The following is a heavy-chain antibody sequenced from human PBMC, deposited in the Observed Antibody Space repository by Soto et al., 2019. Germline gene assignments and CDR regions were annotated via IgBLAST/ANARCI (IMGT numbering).Heavy chain of an antibody. V-gene: IGHV1-18*01. Sequence: ASVKVSCKASGYTFTNYGITWVRQAPGQGLEWMGWISAYNGNTNYAQKLQGRVTMTTDTSTSTAYMELRGLRSDDTAVYYCARDYDWLDNYWGQGTLVTVSS. CDR2: ISAYNGNT. CDR1: GYTFTNYG. D-gene: IGHD6-19*01. J-gene: IGHJ4*02. CDR3: ARDYDWLDNY.